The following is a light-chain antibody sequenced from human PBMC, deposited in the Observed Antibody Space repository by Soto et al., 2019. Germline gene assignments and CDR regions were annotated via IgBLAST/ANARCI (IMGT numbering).Light chain of an antibody. CDR3: QQYGSSPIT. CDR2: AAS. Sequence: QMNQSPSSLSASVREKIIITCRASRDVRSDVGWYQQKPGQAPKLLIYAASNLYSGVPSRFSGSRSGTEFTLTISSLQPEDFAVYFCQQYGSSPITFGQGTRPAI. V-gene: IGKV1-17*01. CDR1: RDVRSD. J-gene: IGKJ5*01.